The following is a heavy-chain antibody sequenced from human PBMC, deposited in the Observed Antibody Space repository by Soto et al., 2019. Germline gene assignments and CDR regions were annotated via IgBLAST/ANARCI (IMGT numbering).Heavy chain of an antibody. CDR3: ARGLGLYFFDY. D-gene: IGHD1-26*01. J-gene: IGHJ4*02. V-gene: IGHV1-3*01. CDR2: INAGNGNT. Sequence: GASVKVSCKASGYTFTSYAMHWVRQAPGQRLEWMGWINAGNGNTKYSQKFQGRVTITRDTSASTAYMELSSLRSEDAAVYYCARGLGLYFFDYWAQGTLVTVSS. CDR1: GYTFTSYA.